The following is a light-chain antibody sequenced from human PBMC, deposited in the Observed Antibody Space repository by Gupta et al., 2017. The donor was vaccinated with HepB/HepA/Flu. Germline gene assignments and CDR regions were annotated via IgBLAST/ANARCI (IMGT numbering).Light chain of an antibody. J-gene: IGKJ3*01. CDR3: MQALQTPLFT. Sequence: VMTKSHLPLPVTPGAPASIPCRSSQSLLHSNGYNYLDWYLQKPGQSPQLLIYLCSNRASGVPDRFSGSGSGTDFTLKISRVEAEDVGVYYCMQALQTPLFTFGPGTKVDIK. CDR2: LCS. CDR1: QSLLHSNGYNY. V-gene: IGKV2-28*01.